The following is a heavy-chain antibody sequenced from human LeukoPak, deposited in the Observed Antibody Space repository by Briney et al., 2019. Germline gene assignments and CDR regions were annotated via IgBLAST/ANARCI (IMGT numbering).Heavy chain of an antibody. CDR1: GFTFNGYW. CDR3: AKPITISGATDAFDI. Sequence: PGGSLRLSCVASGFTFNGYWMNWVRQAPGKGLEWVANIKQDGSEKYYVDSVKGRFTISRDNAKNSLYLQMNSLRAEDTAMYYCAKPITISGATDAFDIWGQGTMVTVSS. J-gene: IGHJ3*02. CDR2: IKQDGSEK. V-gene: IGHV3-7*01. D-gene: IGHD3-3*01.